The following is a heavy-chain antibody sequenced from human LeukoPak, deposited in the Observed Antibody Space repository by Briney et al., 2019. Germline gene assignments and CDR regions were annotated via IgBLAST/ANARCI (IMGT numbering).Heavy chain of an antibody. D-gene: IGHD3-10*01. CDR3: ARVNYYALDY. J-gene: IGHJ4*02. CDR1: GFTFSSYG. CDR2: ISSSGSYI. Sequence: GGSLRLSCAASGFTFSSYGMNWVRQAPGKGLEWVSSISSSGSYIYYADSVKGRFTISRDDAENSLYLQMNSLRDEDTAVYYCARVNYYALDYWGQGALVTVSS. V-gene: IGHV3-21*06.